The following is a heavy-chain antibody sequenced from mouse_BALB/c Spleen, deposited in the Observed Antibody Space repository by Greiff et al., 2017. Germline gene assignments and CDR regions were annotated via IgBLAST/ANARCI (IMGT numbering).Heavy chain of an antibody. CDR2: ISSGSSTI. J-gene: IGHJ3*01. V-gene: IGHV5-17*02. CDR3: VLEAWFAY. Sequence: EVMLVESGGGLVQPGGSRKLSCAASGFTFSSFGMHWVRQAPEKGLEWVAYISSGSSTIYYADTVKGRFTISRDNPKNTLFLQMTSLRSEDTAMYYCVLEAWFAYWGQGTLVTVSA. CDR1: GFTFSSFG.